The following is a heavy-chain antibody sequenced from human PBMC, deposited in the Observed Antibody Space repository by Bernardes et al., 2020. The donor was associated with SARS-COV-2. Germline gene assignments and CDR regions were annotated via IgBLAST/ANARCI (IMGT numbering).Heavy chain of an antibody. CDR3: AKGRDSGYLVPFDY. D-gene: IGHD3-22*01. Sequence: GSLRLSCAASGFTFSSYAMSWVRQAPGKGLEWVSGISDSGDRTNYAGSVKGRFTISRDTSKSTLYLQMNSLRAEDTAVYYCAKGRDSGYLVPFDYWGQGTLVTVSS. J-gene: IGHJ4*02. CDR2: ISDSGDRT. V-gene: IGHV3-23*01. CDR1: GFTFSSYA.